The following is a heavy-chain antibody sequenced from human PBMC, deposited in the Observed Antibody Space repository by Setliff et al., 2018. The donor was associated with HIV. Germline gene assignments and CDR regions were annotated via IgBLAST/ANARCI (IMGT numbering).Heavy chain of an antibody. CDR3: AHSFGLQYFDTSGYLDL. CDR1: GFSLSTSGVG. D-gene: IGHD3-22*01. CDR2: IYWSDDK. J-gene: IGHJ4*02. V-gene: IGHV2-5*01. Sequence: SGPTLVNPTQTLTLTCTFSGFSLSTSGVGVGWIRQPPGRALEWLALIYWSDDKRFNPSLKSRLTITKDTSKNHVVLTMTNMDPVDTATYLCAHSFGLQYFDTSGYLDLWGQGIPVTVSS.